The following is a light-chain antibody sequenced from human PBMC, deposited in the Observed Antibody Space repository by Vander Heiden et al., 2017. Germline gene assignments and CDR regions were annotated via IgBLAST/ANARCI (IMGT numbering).Light chain of an antibody. CDR1: SSNIGSNY. CDR3: AAWDDSLSGPV. J-gene: IGLJ3*02. Sequence: QPVLTQPPSASGTPGQRATRSCSGSSSNIGSNYVYWYQQHPGTAPKLLIYRNNQRPSGVPDRFSGSKSGTSASLAISGRRSEDEADYYCAAWDDSLSGPVFGGGTKLTVL. CDR2: RNN. V-gene: IGLV1-47*01.